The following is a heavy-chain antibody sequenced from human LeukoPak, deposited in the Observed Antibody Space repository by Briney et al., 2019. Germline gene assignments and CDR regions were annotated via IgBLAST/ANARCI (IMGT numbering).Heavy chain of an antibody. Sequence: GGSLRLSCAASGFTFSSYWMPWVRQAPGKGLVWVSRINSDGSSTSYADSVKGRFTISRDNAKNTLYLQMNSLRAEDTAVYYCAKDSSSSNHYYGMDVWGQGTTVTVSS. D-gene: IGHD2-2*01. CDR1: GFTFSSYW. CDR2: INSDGSST. CDR3: AKDSSSSNHYYGMDV. J-gene: IGHJ6*02. V-gene: IGHV3-74*01.